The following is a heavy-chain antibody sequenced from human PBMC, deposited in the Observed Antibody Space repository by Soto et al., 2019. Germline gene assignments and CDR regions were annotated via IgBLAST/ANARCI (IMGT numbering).Heavy chain of an antibody. Sequence: EVQLLESGGGLVQPGGSLRLSCAASGFTFINFAMSWVRQAPGKGLEWVSTIHSGGTYYADSVRGRFTISRDNSKNTLSLQMNSLRAEDTAVYYCAKATHNAVGGYCRSTSCADEYFQNLGQGTLVSVSS. V-gene: IGHV3-23*01. CDR3: AKATHNAVGGYCRSTSCADEYFQN. CDR2: IHSGGT. J-gene: IGHJ1*01. CDR1: GFTFINFA. D-gene: IGHD2-2*01.